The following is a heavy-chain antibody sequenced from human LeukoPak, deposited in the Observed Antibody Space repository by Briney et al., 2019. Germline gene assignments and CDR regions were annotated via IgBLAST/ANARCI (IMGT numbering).Heavy chain of an antibody. CDR3: ARDPGQYYDILTGYYTPYYFDY. D-gene: IGHD3-9*01. J-gene: IGHJ4*02. Sequence: SVKVSCKASGGTFSSYAISWVRQAPGQGLEWMGGIIPIFGTANYAQKFQGRVTITADESTSTAYMELSSLRSEDTAVYYCARDPGQYYDILTGYYTPYYFDYWGQGTLVTVSS. CDR1: GGTFSSYA. V-gene: IGHV1-69*01. CDR2: IIPIFGTA.